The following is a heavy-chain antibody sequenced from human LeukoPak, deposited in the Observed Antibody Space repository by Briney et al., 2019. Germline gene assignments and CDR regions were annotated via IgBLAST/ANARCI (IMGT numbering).Heavy chain of an antibody. CDR1: GFTFSSYS. CDR2: ISSSSSTI. D-gene: IGHD1-7*01. V-gene: IGHV3-48*01. J-gene: IGHJ5*02. Sequence: GGSLRLSCAASGFTFSSYSMYWVCQAPGKGLEWVSYISSSSSTIYYADSVKGRFTISRDNAKNSLYLQMNSLRAEDTAVYYCARENSRPYKWFDPWCQGTVVTVSS. CDR3: ARENSRPYKWFDP.